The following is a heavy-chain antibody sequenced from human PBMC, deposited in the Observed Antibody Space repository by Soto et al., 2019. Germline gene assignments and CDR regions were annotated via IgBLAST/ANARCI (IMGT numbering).Heavy chain of an antibody. D-gene: IGHD3-3*01. Sequence: SETLSLTCXVSGGSISNYFCNWIRQPAGKGLEWIGRIDNSGSTNYNPSLKSRITMSADTSRNQFSLKLNSVTAADTAVYYCARGGQDFWSGPFDYWGQGALVTVSS. CDR2: IDNSGST. V-gene: IGHV4-4*07. J-gene: IGHJ4*02. CDR1: GGSISNYF. CDR3: ARGGQDFWSGPFDY.